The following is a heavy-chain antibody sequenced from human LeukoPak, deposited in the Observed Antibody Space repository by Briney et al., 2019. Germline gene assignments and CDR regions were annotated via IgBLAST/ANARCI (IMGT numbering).Heavy chain of an antibody. CDR1: GGSISSGGYY. J-gene: IGHJ4*02. Sequence: PSETLSLTCTDSGGSISSGGYYWSWIRQHPGKGLEWIGYIYYSGSTYYNPSLKSRVTISVDTSKNQFSLKLSSVTAADTAVYYCARDSPVEARGYYFDYWGQGTLVTVSS. V-gene: IGHV4-31*03. CDR2: IYYSGST. CDR3: ARDSPVEARGYYFDY. D-gene: IGHD6-6*01.